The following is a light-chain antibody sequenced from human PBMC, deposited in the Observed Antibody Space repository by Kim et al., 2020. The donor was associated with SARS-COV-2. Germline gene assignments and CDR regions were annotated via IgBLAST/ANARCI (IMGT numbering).Light chain of an antibody. J-gene: IGLJ3*02. CDR2: RNN. CDR1: SNNVGNQG. V-gene: IGLV10-54*01. Sequence: QAGLTQPPSVSKGLRQTATLTCTGNSNNVGNQGAAWLQQHQGHPPKLLSYRNNNRPSGISERFSASRSGNTASLTITGLQDEDEADYYCSAWDSSLSAWVFGGGTQLAVL. CDR3: SAWDSSLSAWV.